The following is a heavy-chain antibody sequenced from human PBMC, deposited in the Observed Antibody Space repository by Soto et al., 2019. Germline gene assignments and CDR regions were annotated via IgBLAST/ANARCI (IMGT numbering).Heavy chain of an antibody. J-gene: IGHJ6*02. CDR1: GGSIGSSSYY. CDR2: IYYSGST. CDR3: ARLSITAAGYYGMDV. V-gene: IGHV4-39*01. Sequence: PSETLSLTCTVSGGSIGSSSYYWGWIRQPPGRGLEWIGSIYYSGSTYYNPSLKSRVTISVDTSKNQFSLNLSSVTAADTAVCYCARLSITAAGYYGMDVWGQGTTVTVSS. D-gene: IGHD6-13*01.